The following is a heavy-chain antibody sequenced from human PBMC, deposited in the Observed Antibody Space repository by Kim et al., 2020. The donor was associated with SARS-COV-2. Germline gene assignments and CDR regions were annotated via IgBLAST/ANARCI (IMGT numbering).Heavy chain of an antibody. CDR2: IYYSGST. D-gene: IGHD4-17*01. Sequence: SETLSLTCTVSGGSISSGGYYWSWIRQHPGKGLEWIGYIYYSGSTYYNPSLKSRVTISVDTSKNQFSLKLSSVTAADTAVYYCARDCSVTSPYYYYYYGMDVWGQGTTVTVSS. J-gene: IGHJ6*02. CDR1: GGSISSGGYY. V-gene: IGHV4-31*03. CDR3: ARDCSVTSPYYYYYYGMDV.